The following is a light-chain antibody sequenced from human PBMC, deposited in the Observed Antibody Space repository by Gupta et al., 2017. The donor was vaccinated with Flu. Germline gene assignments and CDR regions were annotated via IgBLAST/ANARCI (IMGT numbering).Light chain of an antibody. CDR1: SGSIAGNY. V-gene: IGLV6-57*01. CDR2: DDD. CDR3: QSYDDNYVV. Sequence: TVTISCTRSSGSIAGNYVQWYQQRPGRSPIMVVYDDDQRPSGVSDRFSGSIDSSSNSASLTISGLKTEDEGDFYCQSYDDNYVVFGGGTKVTVL. J-gene: IGLJ2*01.